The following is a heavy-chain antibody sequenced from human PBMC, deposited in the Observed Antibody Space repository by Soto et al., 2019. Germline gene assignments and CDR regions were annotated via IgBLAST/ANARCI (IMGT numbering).Heavy chain of an antibody. Sequence: GASVKVSCKASGYTFTSYAMHWVRQAPGQRLEWMGWINAGNGNTKYSQKFQGRVTITRDTSASTAYMELSSLRSEDTAVYYCWYSSGWYYFDYWGQGTLVTVSS. CDR3: WYSSGWYYFDY. V-gene: IGHV1-3*01. D-gene: IGHD6-19*01. J-gene: IGHJ4*02. CDR2: INAGNGNT. CDR1: GYTFTSYA.